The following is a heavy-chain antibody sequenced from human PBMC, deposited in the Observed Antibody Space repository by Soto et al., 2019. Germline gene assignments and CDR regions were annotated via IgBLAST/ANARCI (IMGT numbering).Heavy chain of an antibody. V-gene: IGHV1-69*02. Sequence: SVKVSCKASGGTFSSYTISWVRQAPGQGLEWMGRIIPILGLVNYAQKFQGRVTITADKSTSTAYMELSSLRFEDTAVYYCATPGAIAAAGFDYWGQGTLVTVSS. D-gene: IGHD6-13*01. CDR1: GGTFSSYT. CDR3: ATPGAIAAAGFDY. CDR2: IIPILGLV. J-gene: IGHJ4*02.